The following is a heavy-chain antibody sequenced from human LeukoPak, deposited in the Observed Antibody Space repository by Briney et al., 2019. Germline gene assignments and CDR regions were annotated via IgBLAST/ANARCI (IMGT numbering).Heavy chain of an antibody. Sequence: TGGSLRLACGASGFTFSSYWMSWVRQAPGKGLEWVANIKQDGNEKYYVDSVKGRFTISRDNAKNSLYLQMNSLRAEVTAVYYCARDPKRRDGYNYHWGQGTLVTVSS. CDR1: GFTFSSYW. V-gene: IGHV3-7*01. CDR3: ARDPKRRDGYNYH. CDR2: IKQDGNEK. J-gene: IGHJ4*02. D-gene: IGHD5-24*01.